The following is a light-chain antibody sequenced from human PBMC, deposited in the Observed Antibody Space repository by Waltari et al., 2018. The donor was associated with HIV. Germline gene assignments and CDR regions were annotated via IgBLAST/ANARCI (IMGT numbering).Light chain of an antibody. V-gene: IGKV3-20*01. CDR1: QSVSSNY. CDR3: QQYGSSPYT. J-gene: IGKJ2*01. CDR2: GAS. Sequence: EIVLTQSPDTLSLSPGERAALSCRASQSVSSNYLGWYQQKPGQAPRLLIYGASSRATGIPDTFSGSGSVTDFTLTISRLEPEDFAVYYCQQYGSSPYTFGQGTKLEIK.